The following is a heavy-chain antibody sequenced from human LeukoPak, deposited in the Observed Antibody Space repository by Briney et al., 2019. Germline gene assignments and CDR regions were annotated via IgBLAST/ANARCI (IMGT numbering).Heavy chain of an antibody. CDR3: ARGLYSGSYYPGGAFDI. V-gene: IGHV4-34*01. Sequence: SETLSLTCAVYGGSFSGYYWSWIRQPPGKGLEWIGEINHSGSTNYNPSLKSRVTISVDTSKNQFSLKLSSVTAVDTAVYYCARGLYSGSYYPGGAFDIWGQGTMVTASS. CDR2: INHSGST. D-gene: IGHD1-26*01. CDR1: GGSFSGYY. J-gene: IGHJ3*02.